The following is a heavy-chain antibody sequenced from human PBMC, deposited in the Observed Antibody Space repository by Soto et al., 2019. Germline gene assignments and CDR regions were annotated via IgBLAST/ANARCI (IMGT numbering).Heavy chain of an antibody. CDR2: ISAYNGNT. D-gene: IGHD5-18*01. CDR1: GYTFTGYG. CDR3: ARQGLNDKQRGYSYALGDYYYYMDV. V-gene: IGHV1-18*01. Sequence: ASVKVSCKASGYTFTGYGISWVRQAPGQGLEWMGWISAYNGNTNYNPSLKSRVTISVDTSKNQFSLKLSSVTAADTAVYYCARQGLNDKQRGYSYALGDYYYYMDVWGKGTTVTVSS. J-gene: IGHJ6*03.